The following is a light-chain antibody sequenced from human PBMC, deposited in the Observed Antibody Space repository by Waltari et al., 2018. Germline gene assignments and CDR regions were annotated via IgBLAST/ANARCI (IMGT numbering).Light chain of an antibody. J-gene: IGLJ2*01. CDR2: DVS. V-gene: IGLV2-11*01. CDR3: CSYAGEYIWV. Sequence: QPALTQPPSVSGSPGQSVTLSCTGTTSDVGAYNYVPWYQQHPGKAPKMMISDVSQRPSGVPDRFSGSKSANTASLTISGLQAEDEADYYCCSYAGEYIWVFGGGTKLTVL. CDR1: TSDVGAYNY.